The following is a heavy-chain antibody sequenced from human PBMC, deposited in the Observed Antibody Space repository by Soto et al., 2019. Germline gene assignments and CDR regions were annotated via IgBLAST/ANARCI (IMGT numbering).Heavy chain of an antibody. V-gene: IGHV4-59*01. CDR1: GGSISSYY. CDR2: IYYSGST. J-gene: IGHJ4*02. D-gene: IGHD4-17*01. Sequence: PSETLSLTCTVSGGSISSYYWSWIRQPPGKGLEWIGYIYYSGSTNYNPSLKSRVTISVDTSKNQFSLKLSSVTAADTAVYYCARDTLNGDYFDYWGQGTLVTVSS. CDR3: ARDTLNGDYFDY.